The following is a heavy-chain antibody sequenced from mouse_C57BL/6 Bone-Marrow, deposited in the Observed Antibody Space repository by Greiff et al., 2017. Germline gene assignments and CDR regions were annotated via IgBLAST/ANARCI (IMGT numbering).Heavy chain of an antibody. CDR1: GFSLTSYG. J-gene: IGHJ3*01. V-gene: IGHV2-2*01. CDR3: ARGMMVTTGAWFAY. Sequence: VQLVESGPGLVQPSQCLSITCTVSGFSLTSYGVPWVRQSPGKGLEWLGVIWSGGSTDYNAAFISRLSISKDNSKSHVFFKMNSLQADDTAIYYCARGMMVTTGAWFAYWGQGTPVTVSA. CDR2: IWSGGST. D-gene: IGHD2-3*01.